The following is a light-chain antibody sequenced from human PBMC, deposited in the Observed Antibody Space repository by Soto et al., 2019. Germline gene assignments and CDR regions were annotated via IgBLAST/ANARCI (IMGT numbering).Light chain of an antibody. V-gene: IGKV3-20*01. CDR3: QQYGSSPRT. Sequence: IVMTQSPATLSVSPGERATLSCRASQSINSNLAWYQQKPGQAPRLLMFRASIRATGFPARFSGSGSGTDFTLTISRLEPEDFAVYYCQQYGSSPRTFGQGTKVDIK. CDR2: RAS. CDR1: QSINSN. J-gene: IGKJ1*01.